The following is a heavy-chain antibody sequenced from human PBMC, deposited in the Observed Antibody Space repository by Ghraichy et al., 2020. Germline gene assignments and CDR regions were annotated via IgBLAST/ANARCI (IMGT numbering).Heavy chain of an antibody. V-gene: IGHV3-53*01. CDR1: GFTVSSNY. CDR3: AKVLGWFGELSDYGMDV. CDR2: IYSGGST. J-gene: IGHJ6*02. D-gene: IGHD3-10*01. Sequence: GESLNISCAASGFTVSSNYMSWVRQGPGKGLEWVSVIYSGGSTYYADSVKGRFTISRDNSKNTLYLQMNSLRAEDTAVYYCAKVLGWFGELSDYGMDVWGQGTTVTVSS.